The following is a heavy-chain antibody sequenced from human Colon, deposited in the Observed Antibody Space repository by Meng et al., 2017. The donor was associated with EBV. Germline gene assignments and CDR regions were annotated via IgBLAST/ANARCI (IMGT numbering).Heavy chain of an antibody. D-gene: IGHD3-10*01. CDR1: GYTFASYG. CDR2: FVNNVDT. CDR3: ARGTPGRSYSDY. V-gene: IGHV1-18*01. Sequence: QVHLPQSGAEVKKPGASVSVSVEASGYTFASYGISWLRQAPGQGLEWMGWFVNNVDTYSAQKFQGRVTMTTDTHTSTAFMELRSLRSDDTAVYYCARGTPGRSYSDYWGQGTLVTVSS. J-gene: IGHJ4*02.